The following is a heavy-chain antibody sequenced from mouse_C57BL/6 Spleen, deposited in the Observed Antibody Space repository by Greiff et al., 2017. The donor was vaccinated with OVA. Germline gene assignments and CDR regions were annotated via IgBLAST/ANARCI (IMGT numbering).Heavy chain of an antibody. Sequence: QVQLQQSGAELVQPGASVKISCKASGYAFSSYWMNWVKQRPGKGLEWIGQIYPGDGDTNYTGKFKGKATLTADKSSSTAYMQLSSLTSEDSAVYFCARGGYYGINWYFDVWGTGTTVTVSS. D-gene: IGHD1-1*01. J-gene: IGHJ1*03. CDR2: IYPGDGDT. V-gene: IGHV1-80*01. CDR1: GYAFSSYW. CDR3: ARGGYYGINWYFDV.